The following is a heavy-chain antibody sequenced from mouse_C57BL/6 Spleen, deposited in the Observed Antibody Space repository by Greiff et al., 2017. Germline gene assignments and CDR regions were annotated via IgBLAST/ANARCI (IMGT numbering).Heavy chain of an antibody. CDR1: GFTFSAYG. J-gene: IGHJ2*01. CDR2: ISSGSSTI. CDR3: AREDYDLFDY. V-gene: IGHV5-17*01. Sequence: EVMLVESGGGLVKPGGSLKLSCAASGFTFSAYGMHWVRQAPEKGLEWVAYISSGSSTIYYADTVKGRFTISRDNSTNTLVLQLTSLRSEDTAMYYCAREDYDLFDYWGQGTTLTVSS. D-gene: IGHD2-4*01.